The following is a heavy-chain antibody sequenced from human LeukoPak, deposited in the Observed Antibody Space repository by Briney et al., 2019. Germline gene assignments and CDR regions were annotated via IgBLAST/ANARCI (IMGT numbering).Heavy chain of an antibody. J-gene: IGHJ6*02. CDR2: ISGYNGNT. V-gene: IGHV1-18*01. CDR1: GGTFSSYA. D-gene: IGHD2-8*02. Sequence: ASVKVSCKASGGTFSSYAISWVRQAPGQGLEWMGWISGYNGNTNYAHKVQGRVTMTTDTSTSTAYMELRSLRSDDTAVYYCAREGSGYCTGGSCNSEGMDVWGQGTTVTVSS. CDR3: AREGSGYCTGGSCNSEGMDV.